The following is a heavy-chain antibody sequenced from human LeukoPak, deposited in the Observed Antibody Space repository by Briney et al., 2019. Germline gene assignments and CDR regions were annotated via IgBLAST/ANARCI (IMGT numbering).Heavy chain of an antibody. D-gene: IGHD5-24*01. Sequence: SVKVSCKASGGTFCSYAISWVRQAPGQGLEWMGGIIPIFGTANYAQKFQGRVTITDDESTSTAYMELSSLRSEDTAVYYCARAVEMATIQGALAFDIWGQGTMVTVSS. CDR1: GGTFCSYA. CDR3: ARAVEMATIQGALAFDI. CDR2: IIPIFGTA. J-gene: IGHJ3*02. V-gene: IGHV1-69*13.